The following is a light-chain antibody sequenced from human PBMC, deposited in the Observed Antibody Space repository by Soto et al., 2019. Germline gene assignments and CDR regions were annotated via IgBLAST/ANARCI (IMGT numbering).Light chain of an antibody. CDR3: QQYGSSPPWT. Sequence: EIVFTQSPGTLSLSPGERATLSCRASQSLSSSYLAWYQQRPGQAPRLLIYGASRRANGIPDRFSGSGSGTDLTLTISRLEPEDFAVYDCQQYGSSPPWTFGQGTKVDIK. V-gene: IGKV3-20*01. J-gene: IGKJ1*01. CDR2: GAS. CDR1: QSLSSSY.